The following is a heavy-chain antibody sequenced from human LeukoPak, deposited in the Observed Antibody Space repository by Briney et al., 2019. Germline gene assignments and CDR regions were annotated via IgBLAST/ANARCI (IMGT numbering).Heavy chain of an antibody. V-gene: IGHV3-7*01. CDR1: GFTFSSYW. CDR2: IKQDGSEK. D-gene: IGHD1-26*01. J-gene: IGHJ6*02. CDR3: ARVLSGSHSFYYGMDV. Sequence: PGGSLRLSCAASGFTFSSYWMSWVRQAPGKGLEWVVNIKQDGSEKYYVDSVKGRFTISRDNAKNSLYLQMNSLRAEDTAVYYCARVLSGSHSFYYGMDVWGQGTTVTVSS.